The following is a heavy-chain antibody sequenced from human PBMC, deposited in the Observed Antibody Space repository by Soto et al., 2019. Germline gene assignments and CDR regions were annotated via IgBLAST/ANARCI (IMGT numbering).Heavy chain of an antibody. CDR3: ARGVFPFFGVFDY. Sequence: ASVKVSCKASGYTFTDHYVHWVRQAPGQGLEWMGWINSKSGGTNYAQKFQGRVTITRDTSISTAYMELSRLTYDDTAFFYCARGVFPFFGVFDYWAQGTPVTFS. J-gene: IGHJ4*02. V-gene: IGHV1-2*02. D-gene: IGHD3-3*01. CDR1: GYTFTDHY. CDR2: INSKSGGT.